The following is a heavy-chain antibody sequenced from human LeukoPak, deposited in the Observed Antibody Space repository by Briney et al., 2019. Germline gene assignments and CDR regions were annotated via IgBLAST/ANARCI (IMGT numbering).Heavy chain of an antibody. CDR2: IYSGGST. CDR3: AKVVSGRMYAIPAPVGYYFDY. D-gene: IGHD2-8*01. CDR1: GFTVSSNY. J-gene: IGHJ4*02. V-gene: IGHV3-53*01. Sequence: GGSLRLSCAASGFTVSSNYMSWVRQAPGKGLEWVSVIYSGGSTYYADSVKGRFTISRDNSKNTLYLQMNSLRAEDTAVYYCAKVVSGRMYAIPAPVGYYFDYWGQGTLVTVSS.